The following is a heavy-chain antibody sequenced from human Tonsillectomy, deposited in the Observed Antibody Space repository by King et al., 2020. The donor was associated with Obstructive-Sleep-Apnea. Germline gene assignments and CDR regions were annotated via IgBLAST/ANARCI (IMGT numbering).Heavy chain of an antibody. CDR2: IKSKTDGGTT. CDR1: GLTFSNAW. V-gene: IGHV3-15*01. J-gene: IGHJ3*01. Sequence: VQLVESGGGLVKPGGSLRLSCAASGLTFSNAWMSWVRQAPGKGLEWVGRIKSKTDGGTTDYAAPVKDSFTISRDDSKNTMYLQMNSLKTEDTAVYYCTTGGNLGNVVDFWGQGTMVTVSS. CDR3: TTGGNLGNVVDF. D-gene: IGHD1-7*01.